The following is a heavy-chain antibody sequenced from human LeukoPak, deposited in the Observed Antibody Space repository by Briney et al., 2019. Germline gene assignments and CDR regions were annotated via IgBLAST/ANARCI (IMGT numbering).Heavy chain of an antibody. D-gene: IGHD6-13*01. CDR1: GFTFSSYS. V-gene: IGHV3-15*01. Sequence: PGGSLRLSCAASGFTFSSYSMNWVRQAPGKGLEWVGRIKSKTDGGTTDYAAPVKGRFTISRDDSKNTLYLQMNSLKTEDTAVYYCTTDGAYSSSWYRYYFDYWGQGTLVTVSS. CDR2: IKSKTDGGTT. J-gene: IGHJ4*02. CDR3: TTDGAYSSSWYRYYFDY.